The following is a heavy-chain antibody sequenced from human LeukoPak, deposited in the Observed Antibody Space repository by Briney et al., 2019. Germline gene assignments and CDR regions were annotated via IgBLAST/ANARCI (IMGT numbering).Heavy chain of an antibody. V-gene: IGHV4-4*07. CDR2: MYTSGST. CDR3: ARVERQLWLRYPSYWFDP. D-gene: IGHD5-18*01. J-gene: IGHJ5*02. Sequence: SETLSLTCTVSGGSISSYYWSWIRQPAGKGLEWIGRMYTSGSTNYNPSLKSRVTVSVDTSKNQFSLKLSSAIAADTAVYYCARVERQLWLRYPSYWFDPWGQGTLVTVSS. CDR1: GGSISSYY.